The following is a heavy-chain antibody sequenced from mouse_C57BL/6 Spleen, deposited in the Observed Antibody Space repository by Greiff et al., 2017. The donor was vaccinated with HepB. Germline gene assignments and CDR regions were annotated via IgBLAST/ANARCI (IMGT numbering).Heavy chain of an antibody. J-gene: IGHJ4*01. CDR3: AGGRDAMDY. V-gene: IGHV1-50*01. Sequence: QVQLKQPGAELVKPGASVKLSCKASGYTFTSYWMQWVKQRPGQGLEWIGEIDPSDSYTNYNQKFKGKATLTVDTSSSTAYMQLSSLTSEDSAVYYCAGGRDAMDYWGQGTSVTVSS. D-gene: IGHD1-1*02. CDR1: GYTFTSYW. CDR2: IDPSDSYT.